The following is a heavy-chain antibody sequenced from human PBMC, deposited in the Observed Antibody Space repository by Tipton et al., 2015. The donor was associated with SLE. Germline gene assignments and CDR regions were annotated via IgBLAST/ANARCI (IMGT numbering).Heavy chain of an antibody. J-gene: IGHJ4*02. CDR2: ISYSETT. CDR1: GGSIRSHY. D-gene: IGHD2-15*01. CDR3: AGAWQGYCSGGTCYVLDY. V-gene: IGHV4-59*11. Sequence: TLSLTCTVSGGSIRSHYWSWIRQPPGKGLEWIGYISYSETTNYNPSLKSRVTISVDTSKNQFSLKLRSVTAADTAVYYCAGAWQGYCSGGTCYVLDYWGQGTLVTVSS.